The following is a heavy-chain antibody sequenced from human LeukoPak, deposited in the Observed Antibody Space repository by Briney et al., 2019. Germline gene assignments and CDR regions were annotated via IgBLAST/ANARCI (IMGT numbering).Heavy chain of an antibody. V-gene: IGHV4-59*01. CDR1: GGSISSYY. Sequence: SETLSLTCTVSGGSISSYYWSWIRQPPGKGLEWIGYIYYSGSTNYNPSLKSRVTILVDTSKNQFSLKLSSVTAADTAVYYCARLNAFAYYFDYWGQGTLVTVSS. CDR3: ARLNAFAYYFDY. J-gene: IGHJ4*02. CDR2: IYYSGST.